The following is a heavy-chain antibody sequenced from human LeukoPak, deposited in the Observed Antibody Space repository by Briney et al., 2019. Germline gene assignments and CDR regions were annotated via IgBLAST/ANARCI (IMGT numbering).Heavy chain of an antibody. Sequence: SVKVSCKASGGTFSSYAISWVRQAPGQGLEWMGGIIPIFGTANYAQKFQGRVTITADKSTSTAYMELSSLRSEDTAVYYCAREDSIVGATTLDYWGQGTLVTVSS. J-gene: IGHJ4*02. CDR2: IIPIFGTA. CDR3: AREDSIVGATTLDY. V-gene: IGHV1-69*06. D-gene: IGHD1-26*01. CDR1: GGTFSSYA.